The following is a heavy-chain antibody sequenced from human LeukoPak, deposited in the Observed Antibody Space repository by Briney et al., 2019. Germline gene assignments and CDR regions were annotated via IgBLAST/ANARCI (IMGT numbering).Heavy chain of an antibody. CDR2: IYHSGST. CDR3: ARGSTSWFDP. Sequence: SETLSLTCTVSGGSISSGGYYWSWIRQPPGKGLEWIGYIYHSGSTYYNPSLKSRVTISVDRSKNQFSLKLSSVTAADTAVYYCARGSTSWFDPWGQGTLVTVSS. V-gene: IGHV4-30-2*01. D-gene: IGHD2-2*01. CDR1: GGSISSGGYY. J-gene: IGHJ5*02.